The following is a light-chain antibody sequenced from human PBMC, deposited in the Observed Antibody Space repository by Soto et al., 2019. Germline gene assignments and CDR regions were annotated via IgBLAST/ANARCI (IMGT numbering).Light chain of an antibody. CDR1: QGISNY. J-gene: IGKJ1*01. CDR2: AAS. V-gene: IGKV1-27*01. Sequence: DIEMTQSPSSLSASVRDRVTITCRASQGISNYLGWYQQKPGRVPKLLIYAASTLQSGVPSRFSGSESGTYFTLTISSLQPEDVATYYCQKYDSAPWTFGQGTKVEIK. CDR3: QKYDSAPWT.